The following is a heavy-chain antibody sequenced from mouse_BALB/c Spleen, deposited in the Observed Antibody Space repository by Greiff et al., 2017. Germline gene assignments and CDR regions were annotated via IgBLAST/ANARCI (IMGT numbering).Heavy chain of an antibody. CDR1: GFTFSDYY. Sequence: EVQLVESGGGLVKPGGSLKLSCAASGFTFSDYYMYWVRQTPEKRLEWVATISDGGSYTYYPDSVKGRFTISRDNAKNNLYLQMSSLKSEDTAMYYCARGSRAYWGQGTLVTVSA. J-gene: IGHJ3*01. V-gene: IGHV5-4*02. CDR3: ARGSRAY. CDR2: ISDGGSYT.